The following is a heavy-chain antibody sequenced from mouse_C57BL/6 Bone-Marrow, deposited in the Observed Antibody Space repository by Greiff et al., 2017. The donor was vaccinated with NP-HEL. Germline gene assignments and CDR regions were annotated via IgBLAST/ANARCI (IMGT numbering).Heavy chain of an antibody. Sequence: EVKVVESGPELVKPGASVKISCKASGYSFTGYYMNWVKQSPEKSLEWIGEINPSTGGTTYNQKFKAKATLTVDKSSSTAYMQLKSLTSEDSAVYYCARITTVVATSYFDYWGQGTTLTVSS. CDR3: ARITTVVATSYFDY. J-gene: IGHJ2*01. CDR2: INPSTGGT. CDR1: GYSFTGYY. V-gene: IGHV1-42*01. D-gene: IGHD1-1*01.